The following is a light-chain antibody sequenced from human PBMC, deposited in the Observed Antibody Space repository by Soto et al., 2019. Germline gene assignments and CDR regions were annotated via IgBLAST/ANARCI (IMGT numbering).Light chain of an antibody. CDR3: MQALQTPYT. V-gene: IGKV2-28*01. CDR2: LGR. CDR1: QSLLHSNAYNY. J-gene: IGKJ2*01. Sequence: DIVLTQSPLSLPVTPGEPASISCRSSQSLLHSNAYNYLDWYLQKPGQSPQLLIYLGRNRASGVPDRFSGSGSDTDFTLKISRVEADDVGVYYCMQALQTPYTFGQGTKLEIK.